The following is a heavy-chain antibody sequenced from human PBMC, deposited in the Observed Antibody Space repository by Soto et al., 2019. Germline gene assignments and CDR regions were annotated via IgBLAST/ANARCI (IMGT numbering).Heavy chain of an antibody. CDR2: INHSGST. CDR3: ARYTAMATRTLDY. Sequence: TSETLSLTCAVYGGSFSGYYWSWIRQPPGKGLEWIGEINHSGSTNYNPSLKSRVTISVDTSKNQFSLKLSSVTAADTAVYYCARYTAMATRTLDYWGQGTLVTVSS. CDR1: GGSFSGYY. D-gene: IGHD5-18*01. V-gene: IGHV4-34*01. J-gene: IGHJ4*02.